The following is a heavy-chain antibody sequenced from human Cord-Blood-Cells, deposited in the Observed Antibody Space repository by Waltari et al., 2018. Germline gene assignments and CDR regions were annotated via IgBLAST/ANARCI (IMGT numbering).Heavy chain of an antibody. CDR1: GGTFSSYA. D-gene: IGHD6-6*01. Sequence: QVQLVQSGAEVTKPGSSVKVSCKASGGTFSSYAISWVRQAPGQGLEWMGGIIPIFGTANYAQKFQGRVTITADESTSTAYMELSRLRSEDTAVYYCARRGIEYSSSSYFDYWGQGTLVTVSS. J-gene: IGHJ4*02. CDR3: ARRGIEYSSSSYFDY. V-gene: IGHV1-69*01. CDR2: IIPIFGTA.